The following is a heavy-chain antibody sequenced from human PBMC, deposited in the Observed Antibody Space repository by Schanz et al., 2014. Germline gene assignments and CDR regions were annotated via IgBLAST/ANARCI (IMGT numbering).Heavy chain of an antibody. V-gene: IGHV3-48*04. CDR2: ISHTGETQ. CDR3: ARVVFFCDSSSCMNFYYMDV. D-gene: IGHD2-21*01. CDR1: GFTFSTYY. Sequence: EVQLVESGGALVQPGGSLRLSCVASGFTFSTYYMNWVRQAPGKGLEWLSSISHTGETQHSADSVQGRFTISRDNAKNSLYLQLSSLQGEDTAVYFCARVVFFCDSSSCMNFYYMDVWGKGTTVTVSS. J-gene: IGHJ6*03.